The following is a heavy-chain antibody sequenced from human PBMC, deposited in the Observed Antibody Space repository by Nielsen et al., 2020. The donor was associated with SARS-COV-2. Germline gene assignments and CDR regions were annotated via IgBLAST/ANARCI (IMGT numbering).Heavy chain of an antibody. CDR2: IYYSGST. D-gene: IGHD3-16*02. CDR3: ARHPRGYYDYVWGSYRLFWYFDL. Sequence: SETLSLTCTASGGSVDDHRYYWGWIRQPPGKGLEWIGSIYYSGSTYYNPSLKSRVTISVDTSKNQFSLKLSSVTAADTAVYYCARHPRGYYDYVWGSYRLFWYFDLWGRGTLVTVSS. J-gene: IGHJ2*01. CDR1: GGSVDDHRYY. V-gene: IGHV4-39*01.